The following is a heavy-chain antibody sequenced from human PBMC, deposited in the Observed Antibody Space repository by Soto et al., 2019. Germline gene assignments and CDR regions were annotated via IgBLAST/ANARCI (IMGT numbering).Heavy chain of an antibody. CDR3: ARTAAAGKYYYGMDV. D-gene: IGHD6-13*01. V-gene: IGHV5-51*01. Sequence: LGESLKISCKGSGYSFTSYWIGWVRQMPGKGLELMGIIYPGDSDTRYSPSFQGQVTISADKSISTAYLQWSSLKASDTAMYYCARTAAAGKYYYGMDVWGQGTTVTAP. CDR2: IYPGDSDT. CDR1: GYSFTSYW. J-gene: IGHJ6*02.